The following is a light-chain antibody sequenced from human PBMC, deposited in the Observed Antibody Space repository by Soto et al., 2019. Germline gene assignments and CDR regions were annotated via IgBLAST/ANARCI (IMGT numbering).Light chain of an antibody. V-gene: IGLV7-46*01. CDR2: DTS. Sequence: QAVVTQEPSLTVSPGGTVTLTCGSSTGAVTSGHYPYWFQQKPGQAPRTLIDDTSNKHSWTPARFSGSLLGGKAALTLSGAQPEEEAEYYCLLSHGGAHVFGTGTTLTVL. CDR1: TGAVTSGHY. J-gene: IGLJ1*01. CDR3: LLSHGGAHV.